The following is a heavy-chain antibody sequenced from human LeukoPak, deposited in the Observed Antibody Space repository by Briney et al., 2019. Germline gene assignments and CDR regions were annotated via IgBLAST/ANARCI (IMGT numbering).Heavy chain of an antibody. Sequence: GGSLRLSCAASGFTFSSYAMSWVRQAQGKGLEWVSAISGSGRTTFYADSVKGRFTISRDNSKSTLYLQMNSLRAEDTAVYYCAKDVGYCSGGTCYSGRNWFDPWGQGTLVTVSS. D-gene: IGHD2-15*01. CDR1: GFTFSSYA. CDR2: ISGSGRTT. J-gene: IGHJ5*02. V-gene: IGHV3-23*01. CDR3: AKDVGYCSGGTCYSGRNWFDP.